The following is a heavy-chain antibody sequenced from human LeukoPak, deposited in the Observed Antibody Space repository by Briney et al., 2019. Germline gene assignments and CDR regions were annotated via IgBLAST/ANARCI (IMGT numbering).Heavy chain of an antibody. CDR1: GLTFSRYA. CDR3: TTPPQDYYYGMDV. Sequence: PGGSLRLSCAASGLTFSRYAMSWVRQAPGKGLEWVGRIKSKTDGGTTDYAAPVKGRFTISRDDSKNTLYLQMNSLKTEDTAVYYCTTPPQDYYYGMDVWGQGTTVTVSS. CDR2: IKSKTDGGTT. V-gene: IGHV3-15*01. J-gene: IGHJ6*02.